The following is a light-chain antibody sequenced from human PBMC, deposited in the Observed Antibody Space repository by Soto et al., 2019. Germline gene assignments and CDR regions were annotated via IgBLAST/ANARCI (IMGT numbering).Light chain of an antibody. CDR2: GAS. V-gene: IGKV3-15*01. CDR1: QSVSSK. Sequence: EIVMTQSPATLSVSPGERATLSCRASQSVSSKLAWYQQKPGQAPRLLIYGASTRATGIPARFSGSGSGTEFTLTITSLQSEDFAIYYCQQYYNWRTFAQGTKVDIK. J-gene: IGKJ1*01. CDR3: QQYYNWRT.